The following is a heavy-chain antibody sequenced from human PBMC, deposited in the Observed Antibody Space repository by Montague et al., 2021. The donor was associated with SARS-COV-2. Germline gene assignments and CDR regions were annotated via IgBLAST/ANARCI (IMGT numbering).Heavy chain of an antibody. D-gene: IGHD3-22*01. CDR3: ARLKRYFDSSGYPSAFDF. V-gene: IGHV4-39*02. CDR1: GGSITNNIDY. J-gene: IGHJ3*01. Sequence: SETLSLTCTVSGGSITNNIDYWAWIRQPPGKGLEWIGSIYYTGNTYYNRCLKSRVTISVVTSKNHFTLKLSSVTAAEMAVYYCARLKRYFDSSGYPSAFDFWGQGPKVTVSS. CDR2: IYYTGNT.